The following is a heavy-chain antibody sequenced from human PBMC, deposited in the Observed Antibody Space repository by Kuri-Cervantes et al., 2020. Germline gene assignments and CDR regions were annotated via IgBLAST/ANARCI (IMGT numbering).Heavy chain of an antibody. J-gene: IGHJ6*02. CDR3: AMVGVVRGAQADGMDV. D-gene: IGHD3-10*01. V-gene: IGHV3-11*04. CDR2: ISSSGSPI. Sequence: GGSLRLSCAASGFMFSDYFMSWIRQAPGRGLEWVSYISSSGSPIYYADSVKGRFTISRDNSKNTLYLQMNSLRAEDTAVYYCAMVGVVRGAQADGMDVWGQGTTVTVSS. CDR1: GFMFSDYF.